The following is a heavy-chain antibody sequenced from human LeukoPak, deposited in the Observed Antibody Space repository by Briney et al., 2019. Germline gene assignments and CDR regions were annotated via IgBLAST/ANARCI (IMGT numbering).Heavy chain of an antibody. V-gene: IGHV3-23*01. CDR1: GFTFSKYA. CDR3: AKDCRSPAPH. CDR2: ITNSGGGP. D-gene: IGHD1-14*01. J-gene: IGHJ4*02. Sequence: GVSLRLSCAASGFTFSKYAMSWVRQAPGKGPEWVSGITNSGGGPSSADSVKGRFTISRDNSKNTLYLQMNSLRVEDTAVYYCAKDCRSPAPHWGQGTLVTVSS.